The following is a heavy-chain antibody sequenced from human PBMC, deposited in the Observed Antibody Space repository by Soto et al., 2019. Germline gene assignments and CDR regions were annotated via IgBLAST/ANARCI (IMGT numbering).Heavy chain of an antibody. D-gene: IGHD3-10*01. CDR1: GFTFSNAW. CDR2: IKSKTDGGTT. CDR3: TTERRGRHLWFGELLSNWSATSRGGFDP. V-gene: IGHV3-15*01. J-gene: IGHJ5*02. Sequence: EVQLVESGGGLVKPGGSLRLSCAASGFTFSNAWMSWVRQAPGKGLEWVGRIKSKTDGGTTDYAAPVKGRFTISRDDSKNMLYLQMNSLKTEDTAVYYCTTERRGRHLWFGELLSNWSATSRGGFDPWGQGTLVTVSS.